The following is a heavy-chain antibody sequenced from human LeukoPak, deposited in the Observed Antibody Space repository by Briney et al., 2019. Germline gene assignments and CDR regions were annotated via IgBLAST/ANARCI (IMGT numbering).Heavy chain of an antibody. V-gene: IGHV1-2*02. CDR2: INPNSGGT. D-gene: IGHD2-15*01. Sequence: ASVNVSFTASVYTFTAYYMHWVRHAPGQGREWMGWINPNSGGTNYAQKFQGRVTMTRDTSISTAYMELSRLRSDDTAVYYCAKDEDCSSSSCLNWFDPWGQGTLVTVSS. CDR3: AKDEDCSSSSCLNWFDP. CDR1: VYTFTAYY. J-gene: IGHJ5*02.